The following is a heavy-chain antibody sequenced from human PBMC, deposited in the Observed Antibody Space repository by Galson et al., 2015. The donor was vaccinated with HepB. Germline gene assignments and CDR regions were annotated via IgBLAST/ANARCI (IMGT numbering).Heavy chain of an antibody. CDR1: GFSLSTSGVN. CDR2: IYWNDDK. CDR3: AHSSYDSSGYYYFDY. J-gene: IGHJ4*02. D-gene: IGHD3-22*01. Sequence: PALVKPTQTLTLTCTFSGFSLSTSGVNVGWIRQPPGKALEWLALIYWNDDKRYSPSLKSRLTITKDTSKNRVVLTMTNMDPVDTATYYCAHSSYDSSGYYYFDYWGQGTLVTASS. V-gene: IGHV2-5*01.